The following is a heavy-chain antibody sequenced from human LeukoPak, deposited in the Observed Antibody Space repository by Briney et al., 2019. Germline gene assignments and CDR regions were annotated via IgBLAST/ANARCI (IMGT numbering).Heavy chain of an antibody. Sequence: PSETLSLTCAVYGGSFSGYYWSWIRQPPGKGLEWIGEINHSGSTNCNPSLKSRVTISVDTSKNQFSLKLSSVTAADTAVYYCARPPFCGGDCYHAFDIWGQGTMVTVSS. CDR2: INHSGST. CDR3: ARPPFCGGDCYHAFDI. J-gene: IGHJ3*02. D-gene: IGHD2-21*02. V-gene: IGHV4-34*01. CDR1: GGSFSGYY.